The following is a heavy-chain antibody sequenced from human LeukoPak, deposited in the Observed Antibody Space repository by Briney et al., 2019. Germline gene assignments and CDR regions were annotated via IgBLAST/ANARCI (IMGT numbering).Heavy chain of an antibody. D-gene: IGHD3-22*01. CDR2: ISGSGGTT. CDR3: AKEEGYYYDSGGYYVEYFQL. CDR1: GFTFNNYA. J-gene: IGHJ1*01. V-gene: IGHV3-23*01. Sequence: GGSLRLSCAASGFTFNNYAMSWVRQAPGKGLEWVSPISGSGGTTYYAGSVKGRFTFSRDNSKNTLYLQMNSLRAEDTAVYYCAKEEGYYYDSGGYYVEYFQLWGQGTLVSVSS.